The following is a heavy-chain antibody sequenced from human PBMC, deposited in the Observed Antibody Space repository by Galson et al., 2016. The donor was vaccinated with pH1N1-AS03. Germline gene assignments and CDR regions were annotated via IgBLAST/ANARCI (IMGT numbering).Heavy chain of an antibody. D-gene: IGHD7-27*01. CDR3: VRAYWGSWI. Sequence: SLRLSCATSGFTFSTYWMHWARQVPGKGLVWVSCITSDGSTTFYAESVKGRFTISRDNAKSTLYLQMNSVTDDDTAVYYCVRAYWGSWIWGQGTLVTVSS. V-gene: IGHV3-74*01. J-gene: IGHJ4*02. CDR1: GFTFSTYW. CDR2: ITSDGSTT.